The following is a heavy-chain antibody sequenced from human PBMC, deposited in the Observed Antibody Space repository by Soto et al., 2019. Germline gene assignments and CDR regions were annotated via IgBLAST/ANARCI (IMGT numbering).Heavy chain of an antibody. D-gene: IGHD6-13*01. Sequence: QVQLQQWGAGLLKPSETLSLTCAVYGGSFSGYYWSWIRQPPGKGLEWIGEINHSGSTNYNPSLKSRVTISVDTSKIQFSLKLSSVTAADTAVYYCARHGPLQQLVLPPYFYTGMDVWGQGTTVTVSS. J-gene: IGHJ6*02. CDR1: GGSFSGYY. V-gene: IGHV4-34*01. CDR2: INHSGST. CDR3: ARHGPLQQLVLPPYFYTGMDV.